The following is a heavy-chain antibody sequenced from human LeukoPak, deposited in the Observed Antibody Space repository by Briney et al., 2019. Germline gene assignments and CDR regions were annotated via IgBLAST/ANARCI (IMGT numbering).Heavy chain of an antibody. Sequence: PGGSLRLSCAASGFTFSSYGMHWVRQAPGKGLEWVSSISSTSTYIYYSDSVKGRFTISRDNAKNSLYLQMNSLRAEDTAVYYCARSVYVRGFINDAFDIWGQGTMVTVSS. V-gene: IGHV3-21*01. CDR3: ARSVYVRGFINDAFDI. CDR2: ISSTSTYI. D-gene: IGHD3-10*01. CDR1: GFTFSSYG. J-gene: IGHJ3*02.